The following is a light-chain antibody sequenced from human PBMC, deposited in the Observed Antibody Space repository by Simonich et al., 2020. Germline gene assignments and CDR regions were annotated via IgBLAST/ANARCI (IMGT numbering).Light chain of an antibody. J-gene: IGKJ1*01. V-gene: IGKV2-29*02. CDR2: EVS. CDR3: MQGIHLPWT. CDR1: QSLLPSDGKTY. Sequence: DIVMTQTPLSLSVTPGQPASISCKSSQSLLPSDGKTYLYWYLQKPGQSPQLLIYEVSSRLSGVPDRFSGSGSGTDFTLKISRVEAEDVGVYYCMQGIHLPWTFGQGTKVEIK.